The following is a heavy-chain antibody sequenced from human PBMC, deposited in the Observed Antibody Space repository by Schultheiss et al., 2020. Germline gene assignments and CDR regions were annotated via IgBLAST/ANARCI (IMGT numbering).Heavy chain of an antibody. V-gene: IGHV4-38-2*02. J-gene: IGHJ5*02. Sequence: SQTLSLTCTVSGYSISSGYYWGWIRQPPGKGLEWIGYIYYSGSTYYNPSLKSRVIISVDTSKIQFSLKLSSVTAADTAVYFCARTHSDYDFWFDPWGQGTLVTVSS. CDR2: IYYSGST. CDR3: ARTHSDYDFWFDP. D-gene: IGHD5-12*01. CDR1: GYSISSGYY.